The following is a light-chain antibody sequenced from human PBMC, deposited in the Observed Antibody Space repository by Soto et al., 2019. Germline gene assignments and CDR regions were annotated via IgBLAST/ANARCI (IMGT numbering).Light chain of an antibody. CDR2: KAS. Sequence: DIQMTQSPSTLSASVGDRVTITCRASQSISTWLAWYQQKPGKAPKLLIYKASSLESGGPSRVSGSGSGTEFTLTISSLQPDDFATYYCQFSGTFGGGTKVEIK. CDR1: QSISTW. V-gene: IGKV1-5*03. J-gene: IGKJ4*01. CDR3: QFSGT.